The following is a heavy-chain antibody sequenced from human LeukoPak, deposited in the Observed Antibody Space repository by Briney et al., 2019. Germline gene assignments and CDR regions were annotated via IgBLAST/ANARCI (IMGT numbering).Heavy chain of an antibody. CDR3: AKIVRRAFDV. D-gene: IGHD6-6*01. V-gene: IGHV3-23*01. J-gene: IGHJ3*01. Sequence: PGGSLRLSCAASGFTFDDYGMSWVRQAPGKGLEWVSGIITSGAITYYADSVKGRFTISRDNSKNTLYLQMNSLRAEDTALYYCAKIVRRAFDVWGQGTMVTVSS. CDR2: IITSGAIT. CDR1: GFTFDDYG.